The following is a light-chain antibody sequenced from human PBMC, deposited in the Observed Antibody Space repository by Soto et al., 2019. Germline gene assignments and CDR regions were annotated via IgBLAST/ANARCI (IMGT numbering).Light chain of an antibody. CDR2: DAS. CDR3: QQRSTWPQT. Sequence: EIVLTQSPATLSLSPGERATLSCRASQSVTTRLGWYQQKPGQAPRLLIYDASNRATRIPDRFSGSGSGTDFTLTISSLEPEDSAVYYCQQRSTWPQTFGQGTKVEIK. CDR1: QSVTTR. J-gene: IGKJ1*01. V-gene: IGKV3-11*01.